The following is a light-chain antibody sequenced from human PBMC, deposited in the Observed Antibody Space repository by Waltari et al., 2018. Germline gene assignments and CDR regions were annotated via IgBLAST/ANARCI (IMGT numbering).Light chain of an antibody. J-gene: IGKJ4*01. CDR1: QSVSSY. Sequence: PGERATLSCRASQSVSSYLAWYQQKPGQAPRLLIYDASNRATGIPARFNGSGSGTDFTLTISSLEPEDFAVYYCQQRSNWPPALTFGGGTKVEIK. CDR3: QQRSNWPPALT. CDR2: DAS. V-gene: IGKV3-11*01.